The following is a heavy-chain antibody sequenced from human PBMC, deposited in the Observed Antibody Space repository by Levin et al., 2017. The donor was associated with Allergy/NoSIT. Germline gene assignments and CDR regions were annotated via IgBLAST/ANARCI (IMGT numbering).Heavy chain of an antibody. CDR3: AHLGTYYDMTGNWFDP. D-gene: IGHD3-9*01. CDR1: GFSLSTSGVG. CDR2: IYWDDDK. V-gene: IGHV2-5*02. J-gene: IGHJ5*02. Sequence: SGPTLVKPTQTLTLTCTFSGFSLSTSGVGVGWIRQPPGKALEWLALIYWDDDKRYSPSLKSRLTITKDTSKNQVVLTMTNMDPVDTATYYCAHLGTYYDMTGNWFDPWGQGTLVTVSS.